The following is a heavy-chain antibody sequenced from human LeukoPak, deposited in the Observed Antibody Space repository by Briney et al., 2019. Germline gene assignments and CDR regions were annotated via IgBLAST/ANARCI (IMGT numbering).Heavy chain of an antibody. V-gene: IGHV3-48*02. CDR1: GFTFRADS. D-gene: IGHD4-17*01. CDR2: ISSVSRTI. Sequence: PWGSLRLSCVASGFTFRADSMNWVRQAPGKGLEWVAYISSVSRTIYYADSVKGRFTISRDNAQNSLYLQMSSLRDEDTAVYYCAKDQYGDYLNWYFDLWGRGTLVTVSS. J-gene: IGHJ2*01. CDR3: AKDQYGDYLNWYFDL.